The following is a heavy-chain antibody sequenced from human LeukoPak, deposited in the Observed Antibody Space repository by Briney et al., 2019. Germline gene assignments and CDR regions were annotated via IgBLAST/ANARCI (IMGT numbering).Heavy chain of an antibody. Sequence: GGSLRLSCAAAGFTFSSYWMRGGRQAPGKGVERGANIKEDGSEKYNVDSVKGGFTISRDNAQHSLYLQMNTLRAEDTAVYFCARRPLHDSSGWYFFDYWGQGTLVTVSS. V-gene: IGHV3-7*01. CDR2: IKEDGSEK. J-gene: IGHJ4*02. CDR3: ARRPLHDSSGWYFFDY. CDR1: GFTFSSYW. D-gene: IGHD6-19*01.